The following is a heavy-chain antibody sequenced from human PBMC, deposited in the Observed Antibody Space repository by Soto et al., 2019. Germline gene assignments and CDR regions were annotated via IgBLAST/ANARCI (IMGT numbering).Heavy chain of an antibody. CDR2: ISCSGGST. D-gene: IGHD2-15*01. CDR1: GFTFSSSA. V-gene: IGHV3-23*01. CDR3: ANVGGYCRVGSCLLEACDI. Sequence: EVQLLESGGGLVQPGGSLRLSCAASGFTFSSSAMGWVRQAPGKGLKWVSGISCSGGSTYYADSVKGRFTISRDNSQNTLYLQMNSLRADDTAVYYCANVGGYCRVGSCLLEACDIWGQGTMVTVSS. J-gene: IGHJ3*02.